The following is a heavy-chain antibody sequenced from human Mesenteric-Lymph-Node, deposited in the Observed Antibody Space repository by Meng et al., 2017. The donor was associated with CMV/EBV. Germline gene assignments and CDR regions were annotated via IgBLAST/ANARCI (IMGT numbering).Heavy chain of an antibody. CDR3: ARGRGFPNWYFDL. J-gene: IGHJ2*01. V-gene: IGHV4-4*02. Sequence: CGVSGSDIISTSGWGSVRQPLGRVLVWIGEIYIAGSANYNPSLKSRVTISIEKPKNVFSLKLTSVTAADSAVYYCARGRGFPNWYFDLWGRGTLVTVSS. CDR2: IYIAGSA. CDR1: GSDIISTSG. D-gene: IGHD2-8*01.